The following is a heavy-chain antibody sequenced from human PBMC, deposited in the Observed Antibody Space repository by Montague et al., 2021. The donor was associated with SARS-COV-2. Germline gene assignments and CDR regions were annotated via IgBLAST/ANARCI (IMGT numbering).Heavy chain of an antibody. D-gene: IGHD5-24*01. Sequence: CAISGDSVPGNRATRNWVRHAPSIELEWLGRTYHRSKWYNDYALSVRGRVTINPDTSKNQFSLQLNSVTPENTSIYYCTRGRDGNYNVMDVWGQGTTVTVSS. V-gene: IGHV6-1*01. CDR2: TYHRSKWYN. CDR3: TRGRDGNYNVMDV. CDR1: GDSVPGNRAT. J-gene: IGHJ6*02.